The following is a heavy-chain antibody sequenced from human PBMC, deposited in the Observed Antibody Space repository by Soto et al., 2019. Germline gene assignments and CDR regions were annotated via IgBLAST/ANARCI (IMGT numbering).Heavy chain of an antibody. Sequence: GGSLRLSCAASGFTFSDSAMHWVRQASGKGLEWVGRIRSKANSYATAYAASVKGRFTISRDDSKNTAYLQMNSLKTEDTAVYYCTRNRPGYDFWSGYAFDIWGQGTMVTVSS. CDR1: GFTFSDSA. D-gene: IGHD3-3*01. CDR2: IRSKANSYAT. J-gene: IGHJ3*02. V-gene: IGHV3-73*01. CDR3: TRNRPGYDFWSGYAFDI.